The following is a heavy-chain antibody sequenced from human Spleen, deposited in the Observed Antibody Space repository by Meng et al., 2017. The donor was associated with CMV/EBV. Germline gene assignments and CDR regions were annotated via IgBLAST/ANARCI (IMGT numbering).Heavy chain of an antibody. CDR3: GRYTDIVSVIAATRDYWFDP. J-gene: IGHJ5*02. Sequence: SVKVSCKASGGTFSSYTISWVRQAPGQGLEWMGRIIPILGIANYAQKFQGRVTITADKSTSTAYMELSSLRSDDTAVYYCGRYTDIVSVIAATRDYWFDPWGQGTLVTVSS. V-gene: IGHV1-69*02. CDR2: IIPILGIA. CDR1: GGTFSSYT. D-gene: IGHD2-15*01.